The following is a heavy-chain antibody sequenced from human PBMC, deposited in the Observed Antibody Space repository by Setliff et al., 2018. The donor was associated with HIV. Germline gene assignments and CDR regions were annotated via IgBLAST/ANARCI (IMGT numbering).Heavy chain of an antibody. J-gene: IGHJ4*02. D-gene: IGHD3-22*01. CDR3: ARGDHYYDSSGYDY. CDR1: GGTFSSYA. V-gene: IGHV1-69*05. CDR2: IIPIFGTA. Sequence: SVKVSCKASGGTFSSYAISWVRQAPGQGLEWMGGIIPIFGTANFAQKFQGRVTITTDESTCTAYMELSSLRSEDTAVYYCARGDHYYDSSGYDYWGQGTLVTVSS.